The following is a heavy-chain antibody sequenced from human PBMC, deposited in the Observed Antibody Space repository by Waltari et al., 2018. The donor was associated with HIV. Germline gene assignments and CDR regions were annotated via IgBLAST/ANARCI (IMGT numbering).Heavy chain of an antibody. V-gene: IGHV3-30-3*01. CDR1: GFTFSSYT. CDR3: AREGEGTWEWHAFDV. J-gene: IGHJ3*01. Sequence: QVQLVESGGGVVQPGRSLRLSCAASGFTFSSYTIPWVRQAPGKWLEWVAMISNDGNNKYYAESVKGLFTISRDNSKNTLYLQMNILRVEDTALYYCAREGEGTWEWHAFDVWGQETMVTVSS. D-gene: IGHD1-26*01. CDR2: ISNDGNNK.